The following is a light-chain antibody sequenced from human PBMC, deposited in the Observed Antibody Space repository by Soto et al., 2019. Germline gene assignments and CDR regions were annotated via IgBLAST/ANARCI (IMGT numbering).Light chain of an antibody. J-gene: IGLJ3*02. V-gene: IGLV4-69*01. Sequence: QAVVTQSPSASASLGASVKLTCTLSSGHSSYAIAWHQQQPEKGPRYLMKLNSDGSHSKGDGTPDRFSGSSSGAERYLTISSLQSEDEADYYCQTWGTGIQVFGGGTKVTVL. CDR1: SGHSSYA. CDR2: LNSDGSH. CDR3: QTWGTGIQV.